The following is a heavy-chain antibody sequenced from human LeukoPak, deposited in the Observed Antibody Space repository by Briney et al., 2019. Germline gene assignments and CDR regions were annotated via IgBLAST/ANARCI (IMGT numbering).Heavy chain of an antibody. V-gene: IGHV4-4*07. CDR3: ARESRLWFGELLYWADAFDI. Sequence: PSETLSLTCTVSGGSISSYYWSWIRQPAGKGLEWIGRIYTSGSTNYNPSLKSRVTMSVDTSKNQFSLKLSSVTAADTAVCYCARESRLWFGELLYWADAFDIWGQGTMVTVSS. D-gene: IGHD3-10*01. CDR1: GGSISSYY. J-gene: IGHJ3*02. CDR2: IYTSGST.